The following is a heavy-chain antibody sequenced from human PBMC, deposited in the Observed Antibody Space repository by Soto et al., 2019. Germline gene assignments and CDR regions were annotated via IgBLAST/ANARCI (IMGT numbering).Heavy chain of an antibody. J-gene: IGHJ4*02. D-gene: IGHD2-8*01. CDR1: GYSFISYG. Sequence: WASVKVSCKASGYSFISYGINWVRQAPGQGLEWMGWINAYDGYTNYAQKLQGRVTLTADTSTSTAYMELRSLRSDDTAVYFCARDDCTNGVCYIGYWGQGTLVTVSS. CDR2: INAYDGYT. V-gene: IGHV1-18*04. CDR3: ARDDCTNGVCYIGY.